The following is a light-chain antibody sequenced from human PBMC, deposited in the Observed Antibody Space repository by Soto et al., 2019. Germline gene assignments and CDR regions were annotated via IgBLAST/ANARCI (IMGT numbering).Light chain of an antibody. CDR1: SGDIGSYNR. V-gene: IGLV2-14*01. Sequence: QSVLTQPASVSGSPGQAITIACTGTSGDIGSYNRVSWYQQHPGKAPKLIIYEVTDRPSGVSNRFSGSKSGNTASPTISGLQAEDEAEYYCSSYTNINTRACVFGTGTKVTAL. CDR2: EVT. J-gene: IGLJ1*01. CDR3: SSYTNINTRACV.